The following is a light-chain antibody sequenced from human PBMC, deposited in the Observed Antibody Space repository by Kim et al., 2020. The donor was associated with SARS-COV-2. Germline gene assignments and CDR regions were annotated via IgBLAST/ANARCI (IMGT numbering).Light chain of an antibody. V-gene: IGKV1-33*01. CDR1: QDIRKY. CDR2: DAV. CDR3: QQYGLLPYT. J-gene: IGKJ2*01. Sequence: DIQMTQSPSSLSASAGETVTITCQASQDIRKYLNWFQQKPGKAPKLLIYDAVSLETGVPSRFSGSGSGTHFTFTIRSLQPEDIATYFCQQYGLLPYTFGQGTKLEI.